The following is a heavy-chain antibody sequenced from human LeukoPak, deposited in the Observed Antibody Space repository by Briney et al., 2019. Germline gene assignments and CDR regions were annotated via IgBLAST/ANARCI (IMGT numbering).Heavy chain of an antibody. CDR3: ARTGINSSRQFDY. Sequence: GGSLRLSCAASGFTFDDYAMHWVRQAPGKGLEWVSLISGDGGSTYYADSVKGRFTISRDNSKNSLYLQMNSLRTEETALYYCARTGINSSRQFDYWAQGTLVSVSS. J-gene: IGHJ4*02. CDR1: GFTFDDYA. D-gene: IGHD6-6*01. V-gene: IGHV3-43*02. CDR2: ISGDGGST.